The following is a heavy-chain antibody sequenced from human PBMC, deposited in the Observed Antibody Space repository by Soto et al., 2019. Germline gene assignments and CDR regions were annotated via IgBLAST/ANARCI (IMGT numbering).Heavy chain of an antibody. CDR3: AKGRTVGTS. D-gene: IGHD1-1*01. Sequence: GVPLRLSCVGSGFPFGRYGIHWVRQAPGKGLEWEAWVSYDGRNRNYADSLKARLTISRDNSKDTAFLQMNSLGPDDTSVYYCAKGRTVGTSWGQGTLV. CDR1: GFPFGRYG. J-gene: IGHJ5*02. CDR2: VSYDGRNR. V-gene: IGHV3-30*18.